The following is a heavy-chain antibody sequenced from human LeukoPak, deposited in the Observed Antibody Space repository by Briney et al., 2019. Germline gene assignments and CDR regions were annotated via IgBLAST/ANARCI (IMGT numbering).Heavy chain of an antibody. CDR3: ARGLTYYYDSSGYYIDAFDI. J-gene: IGHJ3*02. CDR2: IYHSGST. V-gene: IGHV4-30-2*01. D-gene: IGHD3-22*01. Sequence: PSQTLSLTCAVSGGSISSGGYSWSWIRQPPGKGLEWIGYIYHSGSTYYNPSLKSRVTISVDRPKNQFSLKLSSVTAADTAVYYCARGLTYYYDSSGYYIDAFDIWGQGTMVTVSS. CDR1: GGSISSGGYS.